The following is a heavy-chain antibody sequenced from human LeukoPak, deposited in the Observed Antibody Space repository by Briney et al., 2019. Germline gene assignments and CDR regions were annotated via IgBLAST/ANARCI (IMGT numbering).Heavy chain of an antibody. CDR1: GASISSYY. CDR3: ARASYSGSYSRYYYYYMDV. V-gene: IGHV4-59*01. CDR2: MYNSETT. Sequence: PSETLSLTCTVSGASISSYYWSWIRQPPGKGLEWIGYMYNSETTNYNPSPKNRVTISVDTSNKQFSLKVSSVPAADTAVYYCARASYSGSYSRYYYYYMDVWGKGTTVTISS. D-gene: IGHD1-26*01. J-gene: IGHJ6*03.